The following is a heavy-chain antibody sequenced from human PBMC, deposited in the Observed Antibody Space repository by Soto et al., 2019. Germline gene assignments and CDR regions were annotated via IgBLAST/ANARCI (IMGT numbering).Heavy chain of an antibody. CDR3: ARDPENYYYGSGSHFDY. V-gene: IGHV4-34*01. Sequence: QVQLQQWDAGLLKPSETLSLTCAVYGGSFSGYYWSWIRQPPGKGLEWMGEINHSGSTNYNPSLKSRVTIAVDTSKNQFSLKLRSVTAADMAVYYCARDPENYYYGSGSHFDYWGQGTLVTVSS. J-gene: IGHJ4*02. D-gene: IGHD3-10*01. CDR1: GGSFSGYY. CDR2: INHSGST.